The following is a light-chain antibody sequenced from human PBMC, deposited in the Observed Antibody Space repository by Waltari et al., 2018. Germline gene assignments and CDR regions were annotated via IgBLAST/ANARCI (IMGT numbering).Light chain of an antibody. V-gene: IGLV2-11*01. Sequence: QAALTQPPSVSGSPGQSVTISCTGTSSDIGGYNYVSWYQHHPGKAPKLMIYDVSKRPSGVSDRFSGSKSGNTASLTISGLQAGDEADYYCSSFAGSNTFLFGGGTRLTVL. CDR1: SSDIGGYNY. J-gene: IGLJ2*01. CDR3: SSFAGSNTFL. CDR2: DVS.